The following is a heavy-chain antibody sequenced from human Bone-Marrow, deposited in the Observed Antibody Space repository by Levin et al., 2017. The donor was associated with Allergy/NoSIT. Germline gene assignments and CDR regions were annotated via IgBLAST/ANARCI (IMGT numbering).Heavy chain of an antibody. D-gene: IGHD2-2*01. Sequence: GASVKVSCKTSGDSFTAYYIQWLRQAPGQGLEWMGRVNPNNGGTDYAEKFQGRVTMTRDTSTRTAYLELSRLRSDDTAIYSCAIVHNVYCTSTSCGAFDFWGQGTLVTVSS. CDR2: VNPNNGGT. CDR1: GDSFTAYY. V-gene: IGHV1-2*06. CDR3: AIVHNVYCTSTSCGAFDF. J-gene: IGHJ4*02.